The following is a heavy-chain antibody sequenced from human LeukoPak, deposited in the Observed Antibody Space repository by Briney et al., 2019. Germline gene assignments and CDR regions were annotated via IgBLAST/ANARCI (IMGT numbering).Heavy chain of an antibody. CDR1: GFTFSGSA. CDR2: IRSKANSYAT. V-gene: IGHV3-73*01. J-gene: IGHJ3*02. CDR3: TRLRGAFDI. Sequence: GGSLRLSCAASGFTFSGSAMHWVRQASGKGLEWVGRIRSKANSYATAYAASVKGRFTISRDDSKNTAYLQMNSLKTEDTAVYYCTRLRGAFDIWGQGTMVTVSS.